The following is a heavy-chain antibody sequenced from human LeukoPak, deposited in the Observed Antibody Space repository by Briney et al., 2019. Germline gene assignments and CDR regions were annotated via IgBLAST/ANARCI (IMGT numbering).Heavy chain of an antibody. V-gene: IGHV4-59*01. CDR2: IYYSGST. D-gene: IGHD3-16*02. J-gene: IGHJ4*02. CDR1: GGSISRYY. CDR3: ASTYSYSYAVDY. Sequence: PSETLSLTCTVSGGSISRYYWSWIRQPPGKGLEWIGYIYYSGSTNYNPSLKSRVTISVDTSKNQFSLKLSSVTAADTAVYYCASTYSYSYAVDYWGQGTLVTVSS.